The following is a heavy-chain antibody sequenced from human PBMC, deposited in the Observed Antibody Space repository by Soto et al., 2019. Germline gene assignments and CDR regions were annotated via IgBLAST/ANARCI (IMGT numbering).Heavy chain of an antibody. J-gene: IGHJ6*03. Sequence: EVQLVESGGGLVQPGGSLRLSCAASGFTFSSYSMNWVRQAPGKGLEWVSYISSSSSTIYYADSVKGRFTISRDNAKNSLYLQMNSLRAEDTAVYYCARVADGLLWQPYYDYMDVWGKGTTVTVSS. CDR3: ARVADGLLWQPYYDYMDV. CDR2: ISSSSSTI. D-gene: IGHD3-10*01. CDR1: GFTFSSYS. V-gene: IGHV3-48*01.